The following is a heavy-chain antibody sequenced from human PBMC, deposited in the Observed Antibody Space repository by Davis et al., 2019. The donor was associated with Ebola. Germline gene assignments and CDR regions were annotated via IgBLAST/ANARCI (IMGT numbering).Heavy chain of an antibody. CDR2: IYYSGST. CDR3: ARTRSVTFDAFDI. J-gene: IGHJ3*02. V-gene: IGHV4-61*01. D-gene: IGHD4-17*01. CDR1: GGSVSSGRYY. Sequence: SETLSLTCTVSGGSVSSGRYYWSWIRQPPGKGLEWIGYIYYSGSTNYNPSLKSRVTISVDTSKNQFSLKLSSVTAADTAVYYCARTRSVTFDAFDIWGQGTMVTVSS.